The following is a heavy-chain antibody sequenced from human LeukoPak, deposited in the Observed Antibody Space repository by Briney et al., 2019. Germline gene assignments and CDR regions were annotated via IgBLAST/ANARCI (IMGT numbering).Heavy chain of an antibody. CDR1: GFTFSSYW. J-gene: IGHJ4*02. Sequence: PGGSLRLSCAASGFTFSSYWMSWVRQAPGKGLEWVANIKQDGSEKYYVDSVKGRFTISRDNAKNSLYPQMNSLRAEGTAVYYCAREGRVVPADYWGQGTLVTVSS. V-gene: IGHV3-7*01. D-gene: IGHD2-2*01. CDR3: AREGRVVPADY. CDR2: IKQDGSEK.